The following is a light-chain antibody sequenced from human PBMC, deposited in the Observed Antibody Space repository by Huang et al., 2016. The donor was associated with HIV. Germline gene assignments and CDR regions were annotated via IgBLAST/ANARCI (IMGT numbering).Light chain of an antibody. Sequence: DIQMTQSPSTLSASVGDRVTLTCRASQTISSWLAWYRQKPGKAPKLLIYKASDLESGVPSRFSGSGSGTECTLTITSLQPDDFGTYYCQQYNTYPWTFGQGTKVEIK. CDR1: QTISSW. CDR3: QQYNTYPWT. J-gene: IGKJ1*01. CDR2: KAS. V-gene: IGKV1-5*03.